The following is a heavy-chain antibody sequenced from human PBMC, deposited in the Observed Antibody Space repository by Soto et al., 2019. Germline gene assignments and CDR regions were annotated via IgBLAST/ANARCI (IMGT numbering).Heavy chain of an antibody. D-gene: IGHD2-21*01. CDR2: IKSKTDGGTT. CDR3: TATYASVIFGY. J-gene: IGHJ4*02. V-gene: IGHV3-15*07. CDR1: GFTFSNAW. Sequence: EVQLVESGGGLVKPGGSLRLSCAASGFTFSNAWMNWVRQAPGKGLEWVGRIKSKTDGGTTDYAAPVKGRFTISRDDSKNPRYLQMNSLITEETDVYYCTATYASVIFGYWGQGTLVTVS.